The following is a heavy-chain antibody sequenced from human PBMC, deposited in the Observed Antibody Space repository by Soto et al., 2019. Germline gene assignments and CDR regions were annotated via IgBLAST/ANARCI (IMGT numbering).Heavy chain of an antibody. Sequence: QVQLQESGPGLVKPSQTLSLTCTVSGGSINSDFYYWTWIRQHPGKGLEWLGYIYYSGSTYYNPSLNSLITMSLDMSKNHFSLKLSSVTAADTAVYYCARQYHSSGYWFDYWGQGTLVTVSS. V-gene: IGHV4-31*01. CDR2: IYYSGST. CDR3: ARQYHSSGYWFDY. J-gene: IGHJ4*02. CDR1: GGSINSDFYY. D-gene: IGHD3-22*01.